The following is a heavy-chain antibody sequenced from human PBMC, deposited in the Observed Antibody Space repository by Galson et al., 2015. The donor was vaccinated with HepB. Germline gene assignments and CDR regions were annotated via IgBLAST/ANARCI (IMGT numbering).Heavy chain of an antibody. D-gene: IGHD4-17*01. CDR3: ARFRINDYGDYGRVSYFDY. V-gene: IGHV1-2*06. J-gene: IGHJ4*02. CDR1: GYTFTGYY. CDR2: INPNSGGT. Sequence: SVKVSCKASGYTFTGYYMHWVRQAPGQGLEWMGRINPNSGGTNYAQKLQGRVTMTRDTSISTAYMELSRLRSDDTAVYYCARFRINDYGDYGRVSYFDYWGQGTLVTVSS.